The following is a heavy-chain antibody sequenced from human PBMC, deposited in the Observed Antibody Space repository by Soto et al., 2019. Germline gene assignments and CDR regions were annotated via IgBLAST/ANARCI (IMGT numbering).Heavy chain of an antibody. CDR2: MNPNSGNT. J-gene: IGHJ3*02. Sequence: QVQLVQSGAEVKKPGASVKVSCKASGYTFTSYDINWVRQATGQGLEWMGWMNPNSGNTGYAQKFQGRVTMTRNTSISTAYMELSSLRSEDTAVYYCARGSRGSMKWLVYDAFDIWGQGTMVTVSS. CDR3: ARGSRGSMKWLVYDAFDI. V-gene: IGHV1-8*01. CDR1: GYTFTSYD. D-gene: IGHD6-19*01.